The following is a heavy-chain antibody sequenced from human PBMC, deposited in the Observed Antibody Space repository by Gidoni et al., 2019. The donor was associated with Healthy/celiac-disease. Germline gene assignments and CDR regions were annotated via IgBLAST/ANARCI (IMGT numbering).Heavy chain of an antibody. CDR1: GGTFSSYA. Sequence: QVQLVQSGAEVKKPGSSVKVSCKASGGTFSSYAISWVRQAPGQGLEWMGRIIPILGIANYAQKFQGRVTITADKSTSTAYMELSSLRSEDTAVYYCARGRYNWNRQGAFDIWGQGTMVTVSS. CDR2: IIPILGIA. CDR3: ARGRYNWNRQGAFDI. D-gene: IGHD1-1*01. V-gene: IGHV1-69*09. J-gene: IGHJ3*02.